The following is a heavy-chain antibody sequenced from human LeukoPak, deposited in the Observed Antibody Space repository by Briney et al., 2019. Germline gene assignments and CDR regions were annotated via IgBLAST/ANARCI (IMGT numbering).Heavy chain of an antibody. J-gene: IGHJ4*02. D-gene: IGHD3-22*01. CDR2: IYYSGST. CDR3: ASGYYYDSSGN. Sequence: SETLSLTCAVYGGSFSNYYWSWIRQPPGKGLEWIGYIYYSGSTNYNPSLKSRVTISVDTSKNQFSLKLSSVTAADTAVYYCASGYYYDSSGNWGQGTLVTVSS. V-gene: IGHV4-59*01. CDR1: GGSFSNYY.